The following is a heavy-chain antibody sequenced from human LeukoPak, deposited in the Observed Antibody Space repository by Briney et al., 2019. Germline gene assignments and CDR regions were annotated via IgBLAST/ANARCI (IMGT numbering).Heavy chain of an antibody. CDR3: AKGGHSSGPRYYFDY. CDR2: LGGTNGYT. Sequence: PGGSLRLSCVASGFTFSSYAMSWVRQPPGKGLEWVSSLGGTNGYTYYADSVKGRFTISRDNSKNTLYLQMNSLRAEDTAVYYCAKGGHSSGPRYYFDYWGQGTLVTVSS. CDR1: GFTFSSYA. D-gene: IGHD3-22*01. V-gene: IGHV3-23*01. J-gene: IGHJ4*02.